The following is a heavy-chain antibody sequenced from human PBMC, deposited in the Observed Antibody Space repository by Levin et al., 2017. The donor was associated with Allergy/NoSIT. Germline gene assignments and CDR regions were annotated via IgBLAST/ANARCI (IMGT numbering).Heavy chain of an antibody. Sequence: LGESLKISCTASGYSFTSYWIGWVRQTPEKGLEWMGFIYPGDSEARYSPSFQGHVTMSVDKSAKTVYLQWNSLRASDTAMYFCAAYPWTGRYWGQGTRVTVSS. CDR1: GYSFTSYW. CDR3: AAYPWTGRY. CDR2: IYPGDSEA. D-gene: IGHD2-21*01. V-gene: IGHV5-51*01. J-gene: IGHJ4*02.